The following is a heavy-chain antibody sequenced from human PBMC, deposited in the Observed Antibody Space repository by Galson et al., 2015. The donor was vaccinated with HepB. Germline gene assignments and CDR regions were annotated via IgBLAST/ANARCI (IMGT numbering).Heavy chain of an antibody. V-gene: IGHV5-51*01. Sequence: QSGAEVKKPGESLKISCKASGYKFDSYAIGWVRQMPGKGLEWMGIIYPADFNIRYSPSFQGQVTILADKSISTAYLQWTNLKASDTAIYYCVRQSGSEVWGWLDPWGQGSLVTVSS. CDR2: IYPADFNI. J-gene: IGHJ5*02. D-gene: IGHD1-26*01. CDR1: GYKFDSYA. CDR3: VRQSGSEVWGWLDP.